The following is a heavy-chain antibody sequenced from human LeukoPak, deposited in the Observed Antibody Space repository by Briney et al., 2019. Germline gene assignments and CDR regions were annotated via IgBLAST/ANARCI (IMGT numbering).Heavy chain of an antibody. D-gene: IGHD4-17*01. CDR3: ARDLGFYGDYYFDY. CDR2: IYYSGST. V-gene: IGHV4-59*01. J-gene: IGHJ4*02. Sequence: PSETLSLTCTVSGGSISSYYWSWIRQPPGKGLEWIGYIYYSGSTNYNPSLKSRVTMSVDTSKNQFSLKLSSVTAADTAVYYCARDLGFYGDYYFDYWGQGTLVTVSS. CDR1: GGSISSYY.